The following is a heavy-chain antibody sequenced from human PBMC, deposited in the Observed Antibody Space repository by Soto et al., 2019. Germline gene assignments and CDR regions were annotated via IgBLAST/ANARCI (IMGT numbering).Heavy chain of an antibody. CDR2: IYYSGTT. J-gene: IGHJ4*02. CDR1: GGSISSGGYY. CDR3: ARGPGAGDYWKY. D-gene: IGHD3-3*01. Sequence: QVQLQESGPGLVKPSQTLSLTCTVSGGSISSGGYYWGWIRQHPGKGLEWIAYIYYSGTTYYNPSLKSRVTISVDTSKNQFSLKLTSVTAADTAVYYCARGPGAGDYWKYWGQGTLVTVSS. V-gene: IGHV4-31*03.